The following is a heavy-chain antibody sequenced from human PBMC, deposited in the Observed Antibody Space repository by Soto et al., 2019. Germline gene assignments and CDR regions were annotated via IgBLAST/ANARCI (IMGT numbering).Heavy chain of an antibody. D-gene: IGHD2-2*01. CDR1: GYSFTSYW. J-gene: IGHJ4*02. Sequence: GESLKISCKGSGYSFTSYWISWVRQMPGKGLEWMGRIDPSDSYTNYSPSFQGHVTISADKSISTAYLQWSSLKASDTAMYFCARPYCSSTSCYSPPDFWGQGTLVTVSS. V-gene: IGHV5-10-1*01. CDR2: IDPSDSYT. CDR3: ARPYCSSTSCYSPPDF.